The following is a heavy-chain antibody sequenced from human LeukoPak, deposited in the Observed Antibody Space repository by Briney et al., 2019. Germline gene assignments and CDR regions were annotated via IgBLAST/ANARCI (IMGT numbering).Heavy chain of an antibody. CDR2: IYYSGSA. J-gene: IGHJ4*02. Sequence: PSETLSLTCTVSGGSISGYYWSWIRQPPGKGLEWIGYIYYSGSANYNPSLKSRVTLSVDTSKNQFSLKLSSVTAADTAMYYCARVDLDTAMVTFDYWGQGTLVTVSS. CDR1: GGSISGYY. D-gene: IGHD5-18*01. CDR3: ARVDLDTAMVTFDY. V-gene: IGHV4-59*12.